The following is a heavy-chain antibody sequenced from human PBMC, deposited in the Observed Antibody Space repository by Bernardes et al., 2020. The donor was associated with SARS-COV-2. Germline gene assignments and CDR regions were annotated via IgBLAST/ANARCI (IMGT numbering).Heavy chain of an antibody. Sequence: GGSLRLSCAGTGFIFSSYEMNWVRQAPGKGLEWVSYISSSVSGNIIYYADSVKGRFTISRDNAKNSLYLQMNSLRVEDTAVYYCARRPLDRAVELVYYGLDVWGQGTTVTVSS. D-gene: IGHD6-6*01. CDR1: GFIFSSYE. CDR3: ARRPLDRAVELVYYGLDV. J-gene: IGHJ6*02. CDR2: ISSSVSGNII. V-gene: IGHV3-48*03.